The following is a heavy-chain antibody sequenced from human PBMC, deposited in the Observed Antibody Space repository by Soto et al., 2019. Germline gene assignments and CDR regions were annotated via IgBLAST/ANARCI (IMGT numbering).Heavy chain of an antibody. CDR2: IDPSDSYT. CDR3: ASYNWNYWFDP. V-gene: IGHV5-10-1*01. Sequence: GESLKISCKGSGYSFTSYWISWVRQMPGKGLEWMGRIDPSDSYTNYSPSFQGHVTISADKSISTAYLQWSSLKASDTAVYYCASYNWNYWFDPWGQGTLVTVSS. D-gene: IGHD1-7*01. J-gene: IGHJ5*02. CDR1: GYSFTSYW.